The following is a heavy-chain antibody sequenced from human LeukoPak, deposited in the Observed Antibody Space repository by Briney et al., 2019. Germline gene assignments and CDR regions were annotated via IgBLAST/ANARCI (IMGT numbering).Heavy chain of an antibody. CDR2: IYYSGST. Sequence: PSETLSLXCTVSGGSISSSSYYWGWIRQPPGKGLEWIGSIYYSGSTYHNPSLKSRVTISVDTSKNQFSLKLSSVTAADTAVYYCARMTTVTVDAFDIWGQGTMVTVSS. CDR1: GGSISSSSYY. V-gene: IGHV4-39*01. CDR3: ARMTTVTVDAFDI. D-gene: IGHD4-17*01. J-gene: IGHJ3*02.